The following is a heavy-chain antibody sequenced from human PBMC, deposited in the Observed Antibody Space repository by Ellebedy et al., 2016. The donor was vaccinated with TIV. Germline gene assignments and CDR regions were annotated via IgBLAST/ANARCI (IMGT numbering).Heavy chain of an antibody. V-gene: IGHV3-30-3*01. CDR3: AREFIEFGVVINHYYYYGMDV. Sequence: GGSLRLSCAASGFTFRSYVFHWVRQAPGKELEWVAVMSYDGGDKYYAESVRGRFTISRDNSKNTLYLQLNSLRAEDTAVYYCAREFIEFGVVINHYYYYGMDVWGQGTTVTVSS. D-gene: IGHD3-3*01. CDR2: MSYDGGDK. CDR1: GFTFRSYV. J-gene: IGHJ6*02.